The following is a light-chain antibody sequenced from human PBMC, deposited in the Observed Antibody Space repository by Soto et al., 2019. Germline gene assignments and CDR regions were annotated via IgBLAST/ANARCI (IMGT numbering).Light chain of an antibody. CDR3: SSYTSSSTLGVV. CDR1: SSDVGGYNY. J-gene: IGLJ2*01. CDR2: DVS. V-gene: IGLV2-14*01. Sequence: QSALTQPPSASGSPGPSVTISCTGTSSDVGGYNYVSWYQQHPGKAPKLMIYDVSNRPSGVSNRFSGSKSGNTASLTISGLQAEDEAEYYCSSYTSSSTLGVVFGGGTKLTVL.